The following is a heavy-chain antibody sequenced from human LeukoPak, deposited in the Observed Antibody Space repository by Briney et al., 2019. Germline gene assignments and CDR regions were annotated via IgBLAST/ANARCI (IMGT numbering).Heavy chain of an antibody. V-gene: IGHV4-34*01. D-gene: IGHD3-22*01. CDR3: ARHYYDSSGYYYGNYYYYYMDV. J-gene: IGHJ6*03. CDR1: GGSFSGYY. Sequence: SETLSLTCAVYGGSFSGYYWSWIRQPPGKGLEWIGEMNHSGSTNYNPSLKSRVTISVDTSKNQFSLKLSSVTAADTAVYYCARHYYDSSGYYYGNYYYYYMDVWGKGTTVTISS. CDR2: MNHSGST.